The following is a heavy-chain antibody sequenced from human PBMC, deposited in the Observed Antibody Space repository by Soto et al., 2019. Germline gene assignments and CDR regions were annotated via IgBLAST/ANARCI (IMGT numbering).Heavy chain of an antibody. CDR2: INPNSGGT. J-gene: IGHJ5*02. CDR3: ARDRMNSRGWIPEGGWFDP. V-gene: IGHV1-2*02. Sequence: QVQLVQSGAEVKKPGASVKVSCKASGYTFTGYYMHWVRQAPGQGLEWMGWINPNSGGTNYAQKYQGRVTMTRDTSISTADMELSRLRSDDTAVYYCARDRMNSRGWIPEGGWFDPWGQGTLVTVSS. D-gene: IGHD6-19*01. CDR1: GYTFTGYY.